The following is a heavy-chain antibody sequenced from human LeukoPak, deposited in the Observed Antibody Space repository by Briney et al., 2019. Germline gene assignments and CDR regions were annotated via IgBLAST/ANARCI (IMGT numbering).Heavy chain of an antibody. Sequence: PGGSLRLSCAASGFTFSSYGMHWVRQAPGKGLEWVAVISYDGSNKYYADSVKGRFTISRDNSKNTLYLQMNSLRAEDTAVYYCAKDLWGAFGSGRGVGGFWGQGTLVTVSS. D-gene: IGHD3-10*01. J-gene: IGHJ4*02. V-gene: IGHV3-30*18. CDR2: ISYDGSNK. CDR3: AKDLWGAFGSGRGVGGF. CDR1: GFTFSSYG.